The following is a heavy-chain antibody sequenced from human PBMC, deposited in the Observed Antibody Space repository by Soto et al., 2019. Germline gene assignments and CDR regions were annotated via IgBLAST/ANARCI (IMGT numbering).Heavy chain of an antibody. J-gene: IGHJ6*02. CDR3: ARDSRIAAAAYYYYGMDV. CDR1: GGTFSSYA. D-gene: IGHD6-13*01. V-gene: IGHV1-69*12. Sequence: QVQLVQSGAAVKKPGSSVKVSCKASGGTFSSYAISWVRQAPGQGLEWMGGIIPIFGTANYAQKFQGRVTITADESTSTAYMELSSLRSEDTAVYYCARDSRIAAAAYYYYGMDVWGQGTTVTVSS. CDR2: IIPIFGTA.